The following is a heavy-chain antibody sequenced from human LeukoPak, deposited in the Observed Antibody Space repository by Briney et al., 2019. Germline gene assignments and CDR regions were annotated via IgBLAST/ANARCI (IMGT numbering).Heavy chain of an antibody. Sequence: GGSLRLSCAASGLSFSSFSFNWVRQGPGKGLEWVSSINTVASYIYYADSVKGRFTISRDNAKNSLYLQMNSLRAEDTGVYYCARLRRNSDKSGFYYYYDYWGQGTLVTVSS. CDR2: INTVASYI. CDR1: GLSFSSFS. CDR3: ARLRRNSDKSGFYYYYDY. D-gene: IGHD3-22*01. J-gene: IGHJ4*02. V-gene: IGHV3-21*06.